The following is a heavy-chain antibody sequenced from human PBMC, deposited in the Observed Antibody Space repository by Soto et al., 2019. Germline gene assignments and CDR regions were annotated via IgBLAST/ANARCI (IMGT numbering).Heavy chain of an antibody. V-gene: IGHV4-4*02. J-gene: IGHJ5*02. CDR1: AGSISTTNW. Sequence: QVQLQESGPGLVRPSGTLSHTCAVSAGSISTTNWWSWVRQPPGKGLEWIGEIYHSGSTNYNPSLGRRVTLSVDKSKNQFSLKLSSVTAADTAVYYCARIQALNWFDPWGQGILVTVSS. CDR2: IYHSGST. CDR3: ARIQALNWFDP.